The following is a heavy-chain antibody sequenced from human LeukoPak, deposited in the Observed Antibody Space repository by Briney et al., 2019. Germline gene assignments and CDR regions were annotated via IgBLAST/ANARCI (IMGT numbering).Heavy chain of an antibody. D-gene: IGHD2-15*01. V-gene: IGHV3-30*02. CDR3: ARRICSGGSCYYFDY. J-gene: IGHJ4*02. Sequence: PGGSLRLSCAASGFTFSTYGMYWVRQAPGKGLEWVAFIRYDGSNKSYADSVKGRFTISRDNSKNTLYLQMNSLRAEDTAVYYCARRICSGGSCYYFDYWGQGTLVTVSS. CDR1: GFTFSTYG. CDR2: IRYDGSNK.